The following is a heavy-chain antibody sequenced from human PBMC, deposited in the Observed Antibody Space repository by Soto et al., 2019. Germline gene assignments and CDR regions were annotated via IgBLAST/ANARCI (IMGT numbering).Heavy chain of an antibody. CDR3: VRDILTGYYLPDAFDI. D-gene: IGHD3-9*01. J-gene: IGHJ3*02. V-gene: IGHV3-23*01. CDR1: GFTFSSYA. CDR2: ISGSGGST. Sequence: GGSLRLSCAASGFTFSSYAMSWVRQAPGKGLEWVSAISGSGGSTYYADSVKGRFTISRDNSKNTLYLQMNSLRAEDTAVYYCVRDILTGYYLPDAFDIWGQGTMVTVSS.